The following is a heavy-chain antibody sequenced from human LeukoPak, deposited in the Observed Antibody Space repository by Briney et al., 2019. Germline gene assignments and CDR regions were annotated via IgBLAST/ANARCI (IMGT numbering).Heavy chain of an antibody. J-gene: IGHJ4*02. CDR1: GYTFTSYD. V-gene: IGHV1-8*01. CDR2: MNPNTGNT. Sequence: ASVKVSCKASGYTFTSYDITWVRQATGQGLEWMGWMNPNTGNTDYAPKFQGRVTMTRNTSINTAYMEVSSLTSDDTAVYFCARGPNTHSWGQGTLVTVSS. CDR3: ARGPNTHS.